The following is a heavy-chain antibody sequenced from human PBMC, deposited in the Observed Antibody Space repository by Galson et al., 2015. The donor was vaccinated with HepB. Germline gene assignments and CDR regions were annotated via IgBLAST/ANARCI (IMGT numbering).Heavy chain of an antibody. Sequence: SVKVSCKASGYTFTSYGISWVRQAPGQGLEWMGWISAYNGNTNYAQKLQGRVTMTTDTSTSTAYMELRSLRSDDTAVYYCAREGHSSGYYPYYYGMDVWGQGTTVTVSS. CDR1: GYTFTSYG. J-gene: IGHJ6*02. V-gene: IGHV1-18*04. CDR2: ISAYNGNT. D-gene: IGHD3-22*01. CDR3: AREGHSSGYYPYYYGMDV.